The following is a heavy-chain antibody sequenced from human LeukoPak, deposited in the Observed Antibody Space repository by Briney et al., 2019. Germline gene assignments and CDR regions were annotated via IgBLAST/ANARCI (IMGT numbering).Heavy chain of an antibody. J-gene: IGHJ4*02. V-gene: IGHV3-30*18. Sequence: GRSLRLSCAASGFTFSSYGMHWVRQAPGKGLEWVAVISYDGSNKYYADSVKGRFTISRDNSKNTLYLQMNSLRAEDTAVYYCAKKARYWGQGTLLTVSS. CDR1: GFTFSSYG. CDR2: ISYDGSNK. D-gene: IGHD6-6*01. CDR3: AKKARY.